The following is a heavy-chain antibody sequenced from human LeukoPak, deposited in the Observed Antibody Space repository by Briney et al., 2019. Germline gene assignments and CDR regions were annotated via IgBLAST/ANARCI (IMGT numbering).Heavy chain of an antibody. CDR1: GYTFTGYY. CDR3: ARDGYTAIYYYGMDV. D-gene: IGHD5-18*01. CDR2: INPNSGGT. V-gene: IGHV1-2*02. Sequence: ASVKVSCKASGYTFTGYYMHWVRQAPGQGLEWMGCINPNSGGTNYAQKFQGRVTMTRDTSISTAYMELSRLRSDDTAVYYCARDGYTAIYYYGMDVWGQGTTVTVSS. J-gene: IGHJ6*02.